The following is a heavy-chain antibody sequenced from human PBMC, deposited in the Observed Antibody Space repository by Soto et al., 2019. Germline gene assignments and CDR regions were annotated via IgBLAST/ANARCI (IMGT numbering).Heavy chain of an antibody. CDR1: GYTFTTFD. D-gene: IGHD7-27*01. V-gene: IGHV1-8*01. CDR2: MNADSGNT. CDR3: ARNKRETGDFDY. Sequence: QVQLVQSGAEVKKPGASVKVSCKASGYTFTTFDINWMRQAPGQGLEWLGWMNADSGNTGYAQKFQGRVTLTRSTSISTAYMELNSLTSEDTAVYYCARNKRETGDFDYWGQGTWSPSPQ. J-gene: IGHJ4*02.